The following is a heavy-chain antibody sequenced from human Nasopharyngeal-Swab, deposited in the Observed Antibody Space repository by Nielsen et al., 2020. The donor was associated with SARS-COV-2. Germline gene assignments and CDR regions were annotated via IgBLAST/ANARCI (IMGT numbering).Heavy chain of an antibody. J-gene: IGHJ6*02. CDR3: ATGPASIAVAGTSYYYYGMDV. CDR2: FDPEDGET. D-gene: IGHD6-19*01. V-gene: IGHV1-24*01. CDR1: GYTLTELS. Sequence: SVKVSCKVSGYTLTELSMHWVRQAPGKGLEWMGGFDPEDGETIYAQKFQGRVTMTEDTSTDTAYMELSSLRSEDTAVYYCATGPASIAVAGTSYYYYGMDVWGQGTTVTVSS.